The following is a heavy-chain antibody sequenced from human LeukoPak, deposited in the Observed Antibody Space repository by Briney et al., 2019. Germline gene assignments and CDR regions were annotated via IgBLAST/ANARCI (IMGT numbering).Heavy chain of an antibody. D-gene: IGHD1-26*01. CDR2: IYHSGST. J-gene: IGHJ5*02. CDR3: ARDMGQGWFDP. V-gene: IGHV4-38-2*02. CDR1: GYSISSGYY. Sequence: ETLSLTCTVSGYSISSGYYWGWIRQPPGKGLEWIGSIYHSGSTYYNPSLKSRVTISVDTSKNQFSLKLSSVTAADTAVYYCARDMGQGWFDPWGQGTLVTVSS.